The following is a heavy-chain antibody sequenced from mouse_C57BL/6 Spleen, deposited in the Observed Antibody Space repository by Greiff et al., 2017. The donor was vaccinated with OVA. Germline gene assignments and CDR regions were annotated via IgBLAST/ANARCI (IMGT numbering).Heavy chain of an antibody. Sequence: VQLQQPGAELVKPGASVKLSCKASGYTFTSYWMHWVKQRPGQGLEWIGMIHPNSGSTNYNEKFKSKATLTVDKSSSTAYMQLSSLTSDDSAVYYCARGGITTVVDYWYFDVWGTGTTVTVSS. D-gene: IGHD1-1*01. CDR3: ARGGITTVVDYWYFDV. CDR2: IHPNSGST. V-gene: IGHV1-64*01. CDR1: GYTFTSYW. J-gene: IGHJ1*03.